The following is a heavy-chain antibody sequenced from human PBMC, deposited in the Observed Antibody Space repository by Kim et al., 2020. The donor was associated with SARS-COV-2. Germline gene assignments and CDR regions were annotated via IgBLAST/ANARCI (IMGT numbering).Heavy chain of an antibody. CDR2: IYSGGSST. Sequence: GGSLRLSCAASGFTFSSYAMSWVRQAPGKGLEWVSVIYSGGSSTYYADSVKGRFTISRDNSKNTLYLQMNSLRAEDTAVYYCQIWAPFDYWGQGTLVTVSS. CDR1: GFTFSSYA. CDR3: QIWAPFDY. D-gene: IGHD3-16*01. J-gene: IGHJ4*02. V-gene: IGHV3-23*03.